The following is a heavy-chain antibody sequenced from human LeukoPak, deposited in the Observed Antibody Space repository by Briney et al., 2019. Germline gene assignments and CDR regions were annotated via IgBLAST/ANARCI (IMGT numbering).Heavy chain of an antibody. CDR2: IYYSGST. CDR1: GGSISSGGHY. V-gene: IGHV4-31*03. J-gene: IGHJ4*02. CDR3: ARDSGYRIDY. D-gene: IGHD5-12*01. Sequence: SETLSLTCTVSGGSISSGGHYWSWIRQHPGKGLEWIGYIYYSGSTYHNPSLKSRVTISVDTSKNQFSLKLSSVTAADTAVYYCARDSGYRIDYWGQGTLVTVSS.